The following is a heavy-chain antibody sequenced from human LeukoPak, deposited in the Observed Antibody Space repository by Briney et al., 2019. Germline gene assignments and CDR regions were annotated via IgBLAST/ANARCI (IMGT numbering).Heavy chain of an antibody. Sequence: GGSLRLSCAASGFTFSSYGMHWVRQAPGKGLEWVAFIRYDGSNKYYADSVKGRFTISRDNSKNTLYLQMNSLRAEDTAVYYCAKGKGASSSVFGNWGQGTLVTVSS. CDR3: AKGKGASSSVFGN. CDR2: IRYDGSNK. D-gene: IGHD6-6*01. J-gene: IGHJ4*02. CDR1: GFTFSSYG. V-gene: IGHV3-30*02.